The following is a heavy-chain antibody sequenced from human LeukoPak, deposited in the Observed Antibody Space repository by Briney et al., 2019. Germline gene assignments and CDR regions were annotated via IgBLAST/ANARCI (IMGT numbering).Heavy chain of an antibody. J-gene: IGHJ6*02. CDR3: ARVFSDYNYYYYGMDV. CDR1: GFTFSSYS. D-gene: IGHD4-11*01. CDR2: IYYSGST. V-gene: IGHV4-59*08. Sequence: GSLRLSCAASGFTFSSYSMNWIRQPPGKGLEWIGYIYYSGSTNYNPSLKSRVTISVDTSKNQFSLKLSSVTAADTAVYYCARVFSDYNYYYYGMDVWGQGTTVTVSS.